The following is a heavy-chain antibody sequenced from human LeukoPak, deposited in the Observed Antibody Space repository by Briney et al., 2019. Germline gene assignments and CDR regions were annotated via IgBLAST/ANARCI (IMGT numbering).Heavy chain of an antibody. CDR1: GYTFSTYA. J-gene: IGHJ4*02. D-gene: IGHD2-2*01. V-gene: IGHV1-3*01. CDR3: ARSYIVVVPAVYFDY. CDR2: INGGDGNT. Sequence: GASVKVPCKTSGYTFSTYAIQWVRQAPGQRLEWMGWINGGDGNTKFSQKFQGRVTITRDTSASSSYMELSSLRSEDTAVYYCARSYIVVVPAVYFDYWGQGTLVTVSS.